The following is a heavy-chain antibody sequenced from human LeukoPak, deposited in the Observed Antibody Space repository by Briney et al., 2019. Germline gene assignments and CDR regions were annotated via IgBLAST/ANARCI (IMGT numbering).Heavy chain of an antibody. Sequence: GASVTVSCKASGYSFTAYYMHWVRQAPGRGLEWLGRTVPYLPQTTYAPRFKGRLAISADTSTSTAYMELSGLTPEDTAVYYCARDPNFGRPTRDWHFDLWGRGTLVTVSS. D-gene: IGHD4/OR15-4a*01. CDR2: TVPYLPQT. CDR3: ARDPNFGRPTRDWHFDL. J-gene: IGHJ2*01. V-gene: IGHV1-2*02. CDR1: GYSFTAYY.